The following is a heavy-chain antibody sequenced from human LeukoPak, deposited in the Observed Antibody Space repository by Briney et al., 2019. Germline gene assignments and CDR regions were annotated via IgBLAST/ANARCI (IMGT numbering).Heavy chain of an antibody. CDR1: GFTVTTNY. V-gene: IGHV3-66*01. Sequence: GGSLRLSCAASGFTVTTNYMSWVRQAPGKGLEWVSLLYDGGSTFYAASVKGRFIISRDISKNTLYLHMNSLRAEDTAVYYCAKDPGGFDRPLDWFDPWGQGTLVTVSS. CDR3: AKDPGGFDRPLDWFDP. J-gene: IGHJ5*02. CDR2: LYDGGST. D-gene: IGHD3-9*01.